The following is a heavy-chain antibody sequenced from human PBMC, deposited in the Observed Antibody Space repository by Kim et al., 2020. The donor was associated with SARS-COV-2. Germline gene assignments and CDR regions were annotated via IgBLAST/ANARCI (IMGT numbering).Heavy chain of an antibody. CDR3: AGGGAAAGILSYFDY. CDR2: IIPIFGTA. D-gene: IGHD6-13*01. V-gene: IGHV1-69*13. CDR1: GGTFSSYA. Sequence: SVKVSCKASGGTFSSYAISWVRQAPGQGLEWMGGIIPIFGTANYAQKFQGRVTITADESTSTAYMELSSLRSEDTAVYYCAGGGAAAGILSYFDYWGQGTLGTVSS. J-gene: IGHJ4*02.